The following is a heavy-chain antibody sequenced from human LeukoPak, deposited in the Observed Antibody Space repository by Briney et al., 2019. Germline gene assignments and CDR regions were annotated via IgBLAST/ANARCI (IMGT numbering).Heavy chain of an antibody. V-gene: IGHV4-34*01. CDR1: NGSFSGYY. J-gene: IGHJ5*02. CDR3: ARAAWNGGGGFDP. CDR2: VNHSGDT. D-gene: IGHD3-16*01. Sequence: SETLSLTCAVYNGSFSGYYWSWIRQSPEKGLEWIGGVNHSGDTNYNPSLRSRVTISLDTSKNHFSLKLRSVTAADTAIYNCARAAWNGGGGFDPWGQGTLVTVSS.